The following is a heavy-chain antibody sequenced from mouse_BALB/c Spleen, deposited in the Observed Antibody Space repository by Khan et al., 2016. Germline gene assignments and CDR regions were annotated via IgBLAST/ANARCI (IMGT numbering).Heavy chain of an antibody. Sequence: VQLKESGPGLVKPSQSLSLTCTVTGYSITSDYAWNWIRQFPGNKLGWMGYITYSGYTSYNPSLKSRISITRDTSKNQFFLQLNSVTTEDTATYYCATSGNYFDYWGQGTTLTVSS. CDR2: ITYSGYT. CDR3: ATSGNYFDY. J-gene: IGHJ2*01. V-gene: IGHV3-2*02. CDR1: GYSITSDYA. D-gene: IGHD1-1*01.